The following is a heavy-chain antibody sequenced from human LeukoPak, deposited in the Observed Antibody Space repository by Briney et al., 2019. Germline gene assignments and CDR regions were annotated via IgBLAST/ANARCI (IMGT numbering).Heavy chain of an antibody. D-gene: IGHD5-18*01. V-gene: IGHV1-2*02. CDR2: INPNSGGT. Sequence: EASVKVSCKASGYTFTGYYMHWVRQAPGQGLEWMGWINPNSGGTNYAQKFQGRVTMTRDTSISTAYMELSRLRSDDTAVYYCARGSFVDTAMVSDYWGQGTLVTVSS. CDR3: ARGSFVDTAMVSDY. J-gene: IGHJ4*02. CDR1: GYTFTGYY.